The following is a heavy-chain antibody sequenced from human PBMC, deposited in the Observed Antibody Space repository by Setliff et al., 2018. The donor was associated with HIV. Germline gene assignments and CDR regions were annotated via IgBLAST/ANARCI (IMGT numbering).Heavy chain of an antibody. V-gene: IGHV1-18*01. CDR3: ARDDGGYNSAEAFDV. CDR2: IVPYNGRT. J-gene: IGHJ3*01. CDR1: GYMFIAYG. D-gene: IGHD5-18*01. Sequence: ASVKVSCKTSGYMFIAYGMSWVRRAPGQGLEWMGWIVPYNGRTEYAREFQGRVSLTIDTSASTAYMELRSLRSDDTAVYYCARDDGGYNSAEAFDVWGQGTMVTFS.